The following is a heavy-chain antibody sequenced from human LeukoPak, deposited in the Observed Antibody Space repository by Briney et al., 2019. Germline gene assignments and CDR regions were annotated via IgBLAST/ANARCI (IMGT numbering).Heavy chain of an antibody. CDR1: GGSISNPNYY. V-gene: IGHV4-39*01. D-gene: IGHD3-22*01. CDR2: IYYSGNT. J-gene: IGHJ2*01. Sequence: SETLSLTCTVSGGSISNPNYYRAWIRQPPGKGLEWIGSIYYSGNTYYKPSLQSRVTISVDMSKNQISLKLSSVTAADTAVYYCARPFYYDSSGFWYFDLWGRGTLLTVSS. CDR3: ARPFYYDSSGFWYFDL.